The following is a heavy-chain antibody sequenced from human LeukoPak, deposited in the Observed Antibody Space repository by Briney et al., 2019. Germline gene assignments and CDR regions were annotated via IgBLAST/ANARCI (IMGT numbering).Heavy chain of an antibody. J-gene: IGHJ1*01. Sequence: ASVKVSCKASGYTFTGYYMHWVRQAPGQGLEWMGWINPKSGGTNNAQKFQGRVTMTRDTSISTAYMELSRLRSDDTAVYYCARLSSGWSEPQHWGQGTLVTVSS. CDR1: GYTFTGYY. CDR2: INPKSGGT. V-gene: IGHV1-2*02. CDR3: ARLSSGWSEPQH. D-gene: IGHD6-19*01.